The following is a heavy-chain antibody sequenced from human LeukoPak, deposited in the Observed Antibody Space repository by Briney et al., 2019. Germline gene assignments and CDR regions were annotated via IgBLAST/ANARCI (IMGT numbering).Heavy chain of an antibody. CDR2: ISHSGKS. CDR3: ARLAKCTSTCRGKYWFFDL. D-gene: IGHD2-8*01. V-gene: IGHV4-34*01. Sequence: SETLSLTCAVYGGSFSGYIWGWLRQAPGKGLEWIGEISHSGKSTHSPSLKSRVTTSVDTAKYQFSLQLTSVTAADTAVYYCARLAKCTSTCRGKYWFFDLWGRGTLVSVSS. J-gene: IGHJ2*01. CDR1: GGSFSGYI.